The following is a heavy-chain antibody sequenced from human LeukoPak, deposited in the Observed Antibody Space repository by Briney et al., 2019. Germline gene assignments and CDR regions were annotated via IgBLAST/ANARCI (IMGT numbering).Heavy chain of an antibody. J-gene: IGHJ3*02. CDR3: ARWGDFWSGYYKNAFDI. CDR1: GFTFSSYS. CDR2: ISSSSSTI. Sequence: GGSLRLSCAASGFTFSSYSMNWVRQAPGKGLEWVSYISSSSSTIYYADSVKGRFTISRDNAKNSLYLQMNSLRAEDTAVYYCARWGDFWSGYYKNAFDIWGQGTMVTVSS. D-gene: IGHD3-3*01. V-gene: IGHV3-48*04.